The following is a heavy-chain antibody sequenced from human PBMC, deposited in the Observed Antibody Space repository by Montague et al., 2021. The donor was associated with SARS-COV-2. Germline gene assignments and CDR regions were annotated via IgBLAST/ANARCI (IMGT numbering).Heavy chain of an antibody. CDR2: IYYSGST. CDR1: GGSISSSTHY. J-gene: IGHJ4*02. V-gene: IGHV4-39*01. Sequence: SETLSLTCTVSGGSISSSTHYWGWIRQPPGKGLEWIGSIYYSGSTYYNPSLKSRVTISVDTSKNQFSLRLTSVTAADTAVYYCARRRGSGSSAFDYWGQGTLVTVSS. CDR3: ARRRGSGSSAFDY. D-gene: IGHD3-10*01.